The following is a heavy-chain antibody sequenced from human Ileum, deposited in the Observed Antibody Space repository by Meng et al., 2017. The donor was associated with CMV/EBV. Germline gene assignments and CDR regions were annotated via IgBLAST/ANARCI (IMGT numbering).Heavy chain of an antibody. CDR3: ARDRPTHLIYCSNDNCYSNAMDV. D-gene: IGHD2-2*01. CDR2: ISSSGSTV. V-gene: IGHV3-48*03. Sequence: GESLKISCTASGFTFSSYEMNWVRPAPGKGLEWVSYISSSGSTVSYGDSVKGRFTISRDNAKNSLYLQMNSLRAEDTAVYYCARDRPTHLIYCSNDNCYSNAMDVWGQGTTVTVSS. CDR1: GFTFSSYE. J-gene: IGHJ6*02.